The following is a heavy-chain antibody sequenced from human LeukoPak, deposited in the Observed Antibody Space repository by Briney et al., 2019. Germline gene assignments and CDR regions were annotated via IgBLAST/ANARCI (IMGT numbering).Heavy chain of an antibody. Sequence: ASVKVSCKASGYTFTGYYMHWVRQAPGQGLEWMGWINPKSGGTNYAQKFQGRVTMTRDTSINTAYMELSRLRSDDTAVYYCARIDGYSVAYWGQGTLVTVSS. D-gene: IGHD2-15*01. CDR3: ARIDGYSVAY. V-gene: IGHV1-2*02. CDR2: INPKSGGT. J-gene: IGHJ4*02. CDR1: GYTFTGYY.